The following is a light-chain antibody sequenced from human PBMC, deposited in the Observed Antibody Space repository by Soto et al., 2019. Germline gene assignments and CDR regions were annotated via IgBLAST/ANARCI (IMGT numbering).Light chain of an antibody. CDR1: QTISSW. Sequence: IQLTQSPSTLSGSVWDRGTITWRAIQTISSWLSWYQQKPGKAPKLLIYKASTLKSGVPSRFSGSGSGTEFTLTISCLQADDVAPDCCQDYTSYSEGFG. V-gene: IGKV1-5*03. CDR2: KAS. J-gene: IGKJ1*01. CDR3: QDYTSYSEG.